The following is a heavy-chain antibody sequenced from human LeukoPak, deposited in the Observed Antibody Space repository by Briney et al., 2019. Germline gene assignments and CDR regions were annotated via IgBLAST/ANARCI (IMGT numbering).Heavy chain of an antibody. Sequence: SETLSLTCTVSGGSIFSYYWSWIRQPPGKGLEWMGYIYYSGSTNYNPSLKSRVTISVDTSKNQFTLMLKSVTAADTAVYFCARGPVVHYVSGGYYYFDYWGQGTLVTVSS. J-gene: IGHJ4*02. CDR1: GGSIFSYY. D-gene: IGHD3-22*01. CDR2: IYYSGST. V-gene: IGHV4-59*12. CDR3: ARGPVVHYVSGGYYYFDY.